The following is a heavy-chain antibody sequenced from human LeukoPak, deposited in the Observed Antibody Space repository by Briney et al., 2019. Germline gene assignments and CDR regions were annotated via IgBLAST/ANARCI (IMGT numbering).Heavy chain of an antibody. CDR1: GGSFNTYY. J-gene: IGHJ6*02. Sequence: SETLSLTCTVSGGSFNTYYWSWIRQTPGKGLEWIGRICCSGSTKYNPSLKSRVTMSVGTSKTQFFLELSSVTAADTAVYYCARQLELRSSYFYGMDVWGQGTTVTVSS. CDR2: ICCSGST. V-gene: IGHV4-59*01. CDR3: ARQLELRSSYFYGMDV. D-gene: IGHD1-7*01.